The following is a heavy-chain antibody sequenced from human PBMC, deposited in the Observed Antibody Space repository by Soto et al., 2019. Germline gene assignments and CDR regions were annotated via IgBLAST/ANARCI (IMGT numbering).Heavy chain of an antibody. J-gene: IGHJ4*02. CDR2: IYWNDDK. D-gene: IGHD5-18*01. CDR1: GFSLSTSGVG. Sequence: SGPTLVNPTQTLTLTCTFSGFSLSTSGVGVGWIRQPPGKALEWLALIYWNDDKRYSPSLKSRLTITKNTSKNQVVLTMTNMDPVDTAIYYCARSNVDTAMVMLGYFDYWGQGTLVTVSS. CDR3: ARSNVDTAMVMLGYFDY. V-gene: IGHV2-5*01.